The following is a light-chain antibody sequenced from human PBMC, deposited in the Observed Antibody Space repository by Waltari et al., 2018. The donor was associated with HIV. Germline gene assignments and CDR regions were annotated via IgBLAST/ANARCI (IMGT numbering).Light chain of an antibody. Sequence: DIQLTQSPSFLSASVGDRVTITCRASQGISSYLAWCQQKPGKAPKLLIYAASTLQSGVPSRFSGSGSGTEFTLTISSLQPEDFATYYCQQLNSYPRTFGQGTKVEIK. CDR3: QQLNSYPRT. CDR2: AAS. CDR1: QGISSY. V-gene: IGKV1-9*01. J-gene: IGKJ1*01.